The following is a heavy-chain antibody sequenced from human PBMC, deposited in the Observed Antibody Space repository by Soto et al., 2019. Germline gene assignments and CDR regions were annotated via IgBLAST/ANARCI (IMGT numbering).Heavy chain of an antibody. CDR2: IYWDDDK. V-gene: IGHV2-5*02. D-gene: IGHD4-17*01. Sequence: SGPYAGEPAQTLTLTCVFSGFSLSSCGMGVAWIRQPPGKALEWLALIYWDDDKRYSPSLKDRLAISKDTSSNQVVLTITNMDPGDTATYFCAHAGDYDLLTFDHWGPGTLVTVSS. J-gene: IGHJ4*02. CDR3: AHAGDYDLLTFDH. CDR1: GFSLSSCGMG.